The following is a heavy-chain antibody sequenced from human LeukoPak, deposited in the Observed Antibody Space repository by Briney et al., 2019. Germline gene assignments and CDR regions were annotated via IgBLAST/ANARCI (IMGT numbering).Heavy chain of an antibody. CDR1: GYTFGSYY. CDR3: ARDGCSGGSCYRNAFDI. D-gene: IGHD2-15*01. CDR2: IRPNSGGT. V-gene: IGHV1-2*02. J-gene: IGHJ3*02. Sequence: ASVKVSCKASGYTFGSYYMYWVRQAPGQGLEWMGWIRPNSGGTNYTQKFQGRVTMTRNTSISTAYMELSSLRSEDTAVYYCARDGCSGGSCYRNAFDIWGQGTMVTVSS.